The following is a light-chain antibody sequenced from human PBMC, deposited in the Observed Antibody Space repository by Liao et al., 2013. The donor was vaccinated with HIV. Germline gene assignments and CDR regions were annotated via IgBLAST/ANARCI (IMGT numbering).Light chain of an antibody. Sequence: SYELTQPPSVSESPGQTAIITCSGEKLGDKYVRWYQQKPGQSPVLVIYEDKKRPSGIPERFSGSNSGNTATLTISGTQAMDEADYYCQAWDSSHVVFGGGTKLTVL. V-gene: IGLV3-1*01. CDR3: QAWDSSHVV. J-gene: IGLJ2*01. CDR2: EDK. CDR1: KLGDKY.